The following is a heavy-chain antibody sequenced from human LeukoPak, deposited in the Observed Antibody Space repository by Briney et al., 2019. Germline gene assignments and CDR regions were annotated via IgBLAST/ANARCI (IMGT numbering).Heavy chain of an antibody. D-gene: IGHD3-22*01. Sequence: SETLSLTCTVSGGSISSSSYYWGWIRQPPGKGLEWIGSIYYSGSTYYNPSLKSRVTISVDTSKNQFSLKLSSVTAADTAVYYCVILFIYYDSSVYPRDVSDAFDIWGQGTMVTVSS. V-gene: IGHV4-39*01. CDR2: IYYSGST. CDR1: GGSISSSSYY. J-gene: IGHJ3*02. CDR3: VILFIYYDSSVYPRDVSDAFDI.